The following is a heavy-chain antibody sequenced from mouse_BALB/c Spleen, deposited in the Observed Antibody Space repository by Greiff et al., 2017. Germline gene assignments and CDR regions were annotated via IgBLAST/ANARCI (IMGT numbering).Heavy chain of an antibody. V-gene: IGHV5-9-3*01. Sequence: EVKLVESGGGLVKPGGSLKLSCAASGFTFSSYAMSWVRQTPEKRLEWVATISSGGSYTYYPDSVKGRFTISRDNAKNTLYLQMSSLRSEDTAMYYCARQILTGTFAYWGQGTLVTVSA. CDR3: ARQILTGTFAY. J-gene: IGHJ3*01. CDR2: ISSGGSYT. D-gene: IGHD4-1*01. CDR1: GFTFSSYA.